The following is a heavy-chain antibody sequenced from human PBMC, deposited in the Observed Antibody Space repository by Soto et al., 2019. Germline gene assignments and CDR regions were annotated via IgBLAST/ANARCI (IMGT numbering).Heavy chain of an antibody. J-gene: IGHJ6*02. D-gene: IGHD5-18*01. Sequence: PGESLKISCKGSGYSFTSYWISWVRQMPGKGLEWMGRIDPSDSYTNYSPSFQGHVTISADKSISTAYLQWSSLKASDTATYYCARHTLLDKDMVKKSYYYGMDVWGQGTTVTVSS. CDR2: IDPSDSYT. CDR1: GYSFTSYW. V-gene: IGHV5-10-1*01. CDR3: ARHTLLDKDMVKKSYYYGMDV.